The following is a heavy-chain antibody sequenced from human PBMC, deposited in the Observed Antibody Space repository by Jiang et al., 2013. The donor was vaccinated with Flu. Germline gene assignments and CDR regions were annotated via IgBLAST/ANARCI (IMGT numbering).Heavy chain of an antibody. Sequence: GLVKPSQTLSLTCAISGDSVSSNSAAWNWIRQSPSRGLEWLGRTYYRSKWYNDYAVSVKSRITINPDTSKNQFSLQLNSVTPEDTAVYYCARDVVVVAATRDYYYYGMDVWGQGTTVTVSS. J-gene: IGHJ6*02. V-gene: IGHV6-1*01. CDR2: TYYRSKWYN. D-gene: IGHD2-15*01. CDR1: GDSVSSNSAA. CDR3: ARDVVVVAATRDYYYYGMDV.